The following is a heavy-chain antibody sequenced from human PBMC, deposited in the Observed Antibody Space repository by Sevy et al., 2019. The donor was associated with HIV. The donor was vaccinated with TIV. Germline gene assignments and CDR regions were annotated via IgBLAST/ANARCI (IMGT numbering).Heavy chain of an antibody. J-gene: IGHJ6*03. CDR2: IKSQSDGGTI. CDR3: NRVRTSALVIYNSYYYYMDI. Sequence: GGFLRLSCAASGFPFTYAWMSWVRQVPGKGLEWLGHIKSQSDGGTIEYAAPVQGRFTISRDDSKNMFFLQMNSLKTENTGMSYCNRVRTSALVIYNSYYYYMDICRKGTTVTV. V-gene: IGHV3-15*01. CDR1: GFPFTYAW. D-gene: IGHD1-20*01.